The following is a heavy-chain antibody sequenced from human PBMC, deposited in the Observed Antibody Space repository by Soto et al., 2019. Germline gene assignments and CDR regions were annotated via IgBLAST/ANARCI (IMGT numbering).Heavy chain of an antibody. D-gene: IGHD1-26*01. J-gene: IGHJ6*02. V-gene: IGHV1-18*01. Sequence: QVQLVQSGAEVKKPGASVKVSCKASGYTFSSYGISWVRQAPGQALEWVGWISAYNDNTNYAGKFQGRVTMTTDTSTSTAYMDLRSLRSDDTAVYYCGREYSQWGPTTYYYYGMDVWGQGTTVTVSS. CDR3: GREYSQWGPTTYYYYGMDV. CDR1: GYTFSSYG. CDR2: ISAYNDNT.